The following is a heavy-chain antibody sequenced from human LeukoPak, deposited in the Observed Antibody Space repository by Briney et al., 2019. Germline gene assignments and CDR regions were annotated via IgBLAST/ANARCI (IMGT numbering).Heavy chain of an antibody. D-gene: IGHD4-11*01. CDR3: ARDGLSTAHFGY. J-gene: IGHJ4*02. CDR1: GFTFSSYT. CDR2: VSSSRNI. V-gene: IGHV3-48*02. Sequence: GGTLRLSCAASGFTFSSYTMNWGRQAPRKGLEWVSTVSSSRNIHYSDSVKSRVTIFRENARKSLYLQMNSLGDEDTAVYYCARDGLSTAHFGYWGQGTLVTVSS.